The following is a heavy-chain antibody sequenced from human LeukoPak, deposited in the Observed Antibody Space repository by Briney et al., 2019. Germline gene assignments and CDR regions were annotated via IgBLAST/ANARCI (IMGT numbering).Heavy chain of an antibody. V-gene: IGHV3-23*01. J-gene: IGHJ4*02. CDR3: AKDRAYYSDSSGYYLVRAYDY. CDR1: GFTFSSYW. Sequence: GGSLRLSCAASGFTFSSYWMSWVRQAPGKGLEWVSGISGSGGSTFYADSVKGRFTISRDNSKNTLYLQMNSLRAEDTAVYYCAKDRAYYSDSSGYYLVRAYDYWGQGTLVTVSP. D-gene: IGHD3-22*01. CDR2: ISGSGGST.